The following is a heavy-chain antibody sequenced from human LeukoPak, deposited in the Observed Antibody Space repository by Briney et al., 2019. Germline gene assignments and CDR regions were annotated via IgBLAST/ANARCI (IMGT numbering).Heavy chain of an antibody. V-gene: IGHV4-31*03. D-gene: IGHD5-24*01. Sequence: SETLSLTCTVSGGSISSGDYFWSWIRQHPGKGLEWIGYMYSSGSTFYNPSLKSRLTISEDTSKNQFSLKLSSVTAADTAVYYCARGGDGYRFDYWGQGTLVTDSS. J-gene: IGHJ4*02. CDR2: MYSSGST. CDR1: GGSISSGDYF. CDR3: ARGGDGYRFDY.